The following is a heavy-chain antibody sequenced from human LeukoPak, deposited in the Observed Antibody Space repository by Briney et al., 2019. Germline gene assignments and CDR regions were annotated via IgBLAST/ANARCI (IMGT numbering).Heavy chain of an antibody. CDR2: ISAYNGNT. D-gene: IGHD4-23*01. CDR3: ARVGPTTVVTPNYYYGMDV. V-gene: IGHV1-18*01. CDR1: GYTFTSYG. Sequence: PAASVKVSCKASGYTFTSYGISWVRQAPGQGLEWMGWISAYNGNTNYAQKLQGRVTKTTDTSTSTAYMELRSLRSDDTAVYYCARVGPTTVVTPNYYYGMDVWGQGTTVTVSS. J-gene: IGHJ6*02.